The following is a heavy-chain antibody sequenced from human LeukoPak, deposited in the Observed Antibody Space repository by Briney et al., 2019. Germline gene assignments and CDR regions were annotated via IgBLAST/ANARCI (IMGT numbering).Heavy chain of an antibody. Sequence: GGSLRLSCAASGFTFSSYAMHWVRQAPGKGLEWVAVISYDGSNKYYADSVKGRFTISRDNAKNSLYLQMNSLRDEDTAVYYCARGLLGRGGGSFDYWGQGTLVTVSS. CDR1: GFTFSSYA. V-gene: IGHV3-30-3*01. CDR2: ISYDGSNK. CDR3: ARGLLGRGGGSFDY. J-gene: IGHJ4*02. D-gene: IGHD3-10*01.